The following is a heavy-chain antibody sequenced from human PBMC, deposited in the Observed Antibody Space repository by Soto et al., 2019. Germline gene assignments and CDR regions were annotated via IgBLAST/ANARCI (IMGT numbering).Heavy chain of an antibody. J-gene: IGHJ4*02. Sequence: PSETLSLTCAVYGGSFSGYYWSWIRQPPGKGLEWIGEINHSGSTNYNPSLKSRVTISVDTSKNQFSLKLSSVTAADTAVYYCARGHPWRHYFDYWGQGTLVTVSS. CDR1: GGSFSGYY. D-gene: IGHD3-3*01. V-gene: IGHV4-34*01. CDR2: INHSGST. CDR3: ARGHPWRHYFDY.